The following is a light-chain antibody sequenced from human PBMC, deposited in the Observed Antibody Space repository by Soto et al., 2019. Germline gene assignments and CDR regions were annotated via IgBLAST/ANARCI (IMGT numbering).Light chain of an antibody. CDR2: GAS. J-gene: IGKJ4*01. Sequence: EIVLTQSPGTLSLSPGERATLSCRASQSVSSSYLAWYQQNPGQAPRLLIYGASSRATGIPYRFSGSGSGPDFSLTISTLQPEDFAVYYCHQYDSSPLTFGGGTKVEIK. V-gene: IGKV3-20*01. CDR3: HQYDSSPLT. CDR1: QSVSSSY.